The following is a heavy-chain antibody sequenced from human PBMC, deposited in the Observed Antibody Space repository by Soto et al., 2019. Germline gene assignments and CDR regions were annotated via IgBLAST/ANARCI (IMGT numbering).Heavy chain of an antibody. D-gene: IGHD3-10*01. Sequence: QVQLQESGPGLVKPSETLSLTCTVSGGSFSTYYWNWIRQPPGKGLAWIGYIYDSGSTNYNPSVKSRVTISVDTSKNQFSLKLSSVTAADTAVYYCARDAYYYGSGSSYYYGMDVWGQGTTVTVSS. CDR2: IYDSGST. V-gene: IGHV4-59*01. J-gene: IGHJ6*02. CDR1: GGSFSTYY. CDR3: ARDAYYYGSGSSYYYGMDV.